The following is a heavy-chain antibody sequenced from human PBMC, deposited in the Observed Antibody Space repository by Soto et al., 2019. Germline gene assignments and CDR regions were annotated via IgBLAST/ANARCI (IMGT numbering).Heavy chain of an antibody. CDR2: INAGNGNT. J-gene: IGHJ5*02. CDR3: ARGPDYSSGHQYNWFDP. Sequence: ASVKVSCKASGYTFTSYAMHWVRQAPGQRLEWMGWINAGNGNTKYPQKFQGRVTITRDTSASTAYMELSSLRSEDTAVYYCARGPDYSSGHQYNWFDPWGQGTLVTVSS. V-gene: IGHV1-3*01. CDR1: GYTFTSYA. D-gene: IGHD6-19*01.